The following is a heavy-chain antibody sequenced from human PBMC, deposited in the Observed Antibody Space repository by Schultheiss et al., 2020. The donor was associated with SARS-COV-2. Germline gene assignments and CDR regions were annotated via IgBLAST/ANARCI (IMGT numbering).Heavy chain of an antibody. CDR3: ARANDYGDPTEDRNWFDP. J-gene: IGHJ5*02. CDR2: IIPIFGTA. D-gene: IGHD4-17*01. Sequence: SVKVSCKASGGTFSSYAISWVRQAPGQGLEWMGGIIPIFGTANYAQKFQGRVTITADESTSTAYMELSSLRSEDTAIYYCARANDYGDPTEDRNWFDPWGQGTLVTVSS. V-gene: IGHV1-69*13. CDR1: GGTFSSYA.